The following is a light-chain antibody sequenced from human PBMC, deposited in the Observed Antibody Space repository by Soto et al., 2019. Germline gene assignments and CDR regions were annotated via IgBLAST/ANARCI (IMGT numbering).Light chain of an antibody. Sequence: DIQMTQSPSSLSASVGDRVTITCRASQSIDSYLNWYQQKPGKAPKPLIYAESSKPRGVPLRFDARGSGTDFSLTIYSLQPEDFVTYYCQQTHTFPWTFGQGTKVDIK. CDR1: QSIDSY. CDR2: AES. J-gene: IGKJ1*01. CDR3: QQTHTFPWT. V-gene: IGKV1-39*01.